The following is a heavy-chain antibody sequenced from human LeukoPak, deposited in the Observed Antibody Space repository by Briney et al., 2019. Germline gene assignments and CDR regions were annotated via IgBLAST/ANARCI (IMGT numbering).Heavy chain of an antibody. J-gene: IGHJ6*03. Sequence: SETLSLTCTVSGASISSSAWYWGWIRQPPGNGLEWIGIMYYSGSTYYNPSLKSRVTISVDTSKNQFSLKLSSVTAADTAVYYCARHGSYSSGGNYMDVWGKGTTVTISS. V-gene: IGHV4-39*01. CDR1: GASISSSAWY. D-gene: IGHD6-19*01. CDR2: MYYSGST. CDR3: ARHGSYSSGGNYMDV.